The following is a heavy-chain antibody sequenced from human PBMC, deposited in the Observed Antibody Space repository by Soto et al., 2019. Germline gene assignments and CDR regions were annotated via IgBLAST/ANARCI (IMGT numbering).Heavy chain of an antibody. CDR3: ARASLTYCGGDCPLDC. J-gene: IGHJ4*02. CDR1: GCTFSIYA. D-gene: IGHD2-21*02. V-gene: IGHV1-69*13. CDR2: IIPIYGTP. Sequence: SVKVSCKACGCTFSIYAFSWVRQAPGQGLEWMGGIIPIYGTPNSAQKFQDRLTITADEYTTTAYMELSMLRSEDTAMYYCARASLTYCGGDCPLDCWGLGTLVTVS.